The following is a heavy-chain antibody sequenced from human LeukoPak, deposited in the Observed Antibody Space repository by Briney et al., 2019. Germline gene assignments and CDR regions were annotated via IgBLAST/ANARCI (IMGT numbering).Heavy chain of an antibody. V-gene: IGHV3-33*06. Sequence: PGGSLRLSCAASGFTFSSHGMHWVRQAPGKGLEWVAVIWYDGSKRYYADSVKGRFTISRDNSKNTLYLQMNSLRAEDTAVYYCAKDRPKYYYDSSALFTASRAFDIWGQGTMVTVSS. CDR3: AKDRPKYYYDSSALFTASRAFDI. CDR2: IWYDGSKR. J-gene: IGHJ3*02. CDR1: GFTFSSHG. D-gene: IGHD3-22*01.